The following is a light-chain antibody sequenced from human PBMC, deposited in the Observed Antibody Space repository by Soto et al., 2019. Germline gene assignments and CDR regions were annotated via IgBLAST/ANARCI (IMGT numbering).Light chain of an antibody. CDR2: DVS. CDR3: QQSYSILRT. Sequence: IKMVQSPSALSASVSSPVTITCRASQKSSPWLAWYQQKPGQAPKLLMYDVSSLQSGVPSRFSGSGSGTDFTLTISTLQTEDFATYYCQQSYSILRTFGQGTKVDIK. J-gene: IGKJ1*01. V-gene: IGKV1-39*01. CDR1: QKSSPW.